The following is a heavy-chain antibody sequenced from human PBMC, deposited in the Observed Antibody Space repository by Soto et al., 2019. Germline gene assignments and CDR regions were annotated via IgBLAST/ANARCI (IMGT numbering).Heavy chain of an antibody. CDR1: GYTFTSYY. D-gene: IGHD6-13*01. CDR3: AGSSSWLYYYYYYGMDV. J-gene: IGHJ6*02. CDR2: INPSGGST. V-gene: IGHV1-46*01. Sequence: ASVKVSCKASGYTFTSYYMHWVRQAPGQGLEWMGIINPSGGSTSYAQKFQGRVTMTRDTSTSTVYMELSSLRAEDTAVYYCAGSSSWLYYYYYYGMDVWGQGTTVTVSS.